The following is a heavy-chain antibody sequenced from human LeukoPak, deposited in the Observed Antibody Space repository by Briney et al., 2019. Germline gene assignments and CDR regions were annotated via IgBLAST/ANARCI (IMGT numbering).Heavy chain of an antibody. CDR1: GGSISSYY. CDR2: IYYSGST. D-gene: IGHD4-23*01. Sequence: SETLSLTCTVSGGSISSYYWSWIRQPPGKGLEWIGYIYYSGSTNYNPSLKSRVTISVDTSKNQFSLKLSSVTAADTAVYYCASEYDYGGPFDYWRQGTLVTVSS. J-gene: IGHJ4*02. V-gene: IGHV4-59*01. CDR3: ASEYDYGGPFDY.